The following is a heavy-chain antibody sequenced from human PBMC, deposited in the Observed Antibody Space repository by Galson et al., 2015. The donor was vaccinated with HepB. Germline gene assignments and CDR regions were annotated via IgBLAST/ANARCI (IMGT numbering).Heavy chain of an antibody. CDR1: GYSFTSYW. D-gene: IGHD5-24*01. Sequence: QSGAEVKKPGESLKISCVGSGYSFTSYWIGWVRQMPGKGLEWMGTISPGDSNTRYSPSFQGQVTISADKSISTAYLQWSSLKASDTAMYYCARRERLQFFDYWGQGALVTVSS. J-gene: IGHJ4*02. CDR3: ARRERLQFFDY. V-gene: IGHV5-51*03. CDR2: ISPGDSNT.